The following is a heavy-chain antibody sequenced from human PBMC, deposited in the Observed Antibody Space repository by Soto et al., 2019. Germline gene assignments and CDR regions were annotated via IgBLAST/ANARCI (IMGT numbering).Heavy chain of an antibody. CDR1: GGSISSYY. J-gene: IGHJ6*01. D-gene: IGHD3-22*01. CDR3: ARYYYDSSGYYPFYYYGMDV. Sequence: SETLSLTCTVSGGSISSYYWSWIRQPPGKGQERIGYIYYSGSTNYNPSLKSRVTISVDTSKNQFSLKLSCVTAADTAVYYCARYYYDSSGYYPFYYYGMDVWWQGSTVTVSS. CDR2: IYYSGST. V-gene: IGHV4-59*01.